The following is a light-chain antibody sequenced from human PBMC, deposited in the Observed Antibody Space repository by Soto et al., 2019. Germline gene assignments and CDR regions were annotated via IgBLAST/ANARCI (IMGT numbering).Light chain of an antibody. Sequence: QSALTQPASVSGSPGQSITISCTGTSSDVGGYNYVSWYQQHPGKAPKLIIYDVSNRPSGVFNRFSGSKSGNTASLTISGLQAEDEADYYCSSCTSSTTLVFGGGTKVTVL. V-gene: IGLV2-14*01. CDR1: SSDVGGYNY. CDR2: DVS. J-gene: IGLJ2*01. CDR3: SSCTSSTTLV.